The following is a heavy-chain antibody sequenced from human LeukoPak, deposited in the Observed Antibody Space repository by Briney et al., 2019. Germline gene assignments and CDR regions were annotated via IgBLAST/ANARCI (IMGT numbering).Heavy chain of an antibody. CDR1: GGSFSGYY. CDR2: INHSGST. CDR3: ARGAGDSTGWYDY. J-gene: IGHJ4*02. D-gene: IGHD6-19*01. Sequence: PSETLSLTCAVYGGSFSGYYWSWLRQPPGRGLEWIGEINHSGSTNYNPSLKSRVTISVDTSRNQFSLKLSSVTAADTAVYYCARGAGDSTGWYDYWGQGTLVTVSS. V-gene: IGHV4-34*01.